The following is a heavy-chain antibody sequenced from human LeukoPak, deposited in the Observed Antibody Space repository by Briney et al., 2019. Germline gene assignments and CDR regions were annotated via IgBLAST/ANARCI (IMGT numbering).Heavy chain of an antibody. V-gene: IGHV4-61*02. D-gene: IGHD4-17*01. CDR2: IYTSGST. CDR3: ARAFYGDYRD. Sequence: PSHTLSLTCTVSGGSISSGSYYWSWIRQPAGKGLQWIGRIYTSGSTNYNPSLKSRVTISVDTSKNQFSLKLSSVTAADTAVYYCARAFYGDYRDWGQGTLVTVSS. CDR1: GGSISSGSYY. J-gene: IGHJ4*02.